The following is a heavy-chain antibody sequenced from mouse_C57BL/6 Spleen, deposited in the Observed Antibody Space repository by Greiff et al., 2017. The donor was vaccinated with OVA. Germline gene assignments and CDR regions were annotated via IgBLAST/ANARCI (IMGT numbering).Heavy chain of an antibody. J-gene: IGHJ3*01. CDR1: GFTFSDNG. D-gene: IGHD2-5*01. CDR3: ARSGSNFFAY. Sequence: EVQLVESGGGLVKPGGSLKLSCAASGFTFSDNGMHWVRQAPEKGLEWVAYISSGSSTIYYADTVKGRFTISRDNAKNTLFLQMTSLRSEDTAMYYCARSGSNFFAYWGQGTLVTVSA. V-gene: IGHV5-17*01. CDR2: ISSGSSTI.